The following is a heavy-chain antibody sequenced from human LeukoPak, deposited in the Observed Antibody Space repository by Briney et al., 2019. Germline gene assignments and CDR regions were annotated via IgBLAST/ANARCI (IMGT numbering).Heavy chain of an antibody. V-gene: IGHV3-7*01. CDR3: ARATASNWFDP. CDR2: IKQDGSGK. Sequence: GGSLGLSCAASGFTFSSYWMSWVRQAPGKGLEWVANIKQDGSGKYYVDSVKGRFTISRDNAKNSLYLQMNSLRAEDTAVYYCARATASNWFDPWGQGTLVTVSS. D-gene: IGHD2-21*01. CDR1: GFTFSSYW. J-gene: IGHJ5*02.